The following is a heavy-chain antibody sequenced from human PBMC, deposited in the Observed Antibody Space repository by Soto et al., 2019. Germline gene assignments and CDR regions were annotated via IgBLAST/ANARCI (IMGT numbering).Heavy chain of an antibody. CDR2: IYYSGST. CDR1: GGSISSSSYY. J-gene: IGHJ4*02. Sequence: SLTCTVSGGSISSSSYYWGWIRQPPGKGLEWIGSIYYSGSTYHNPSLKSRVTISVDTSKNQFSLKLSSVTAADTAVYYCARDRAYCTSTRCYWNYDFWGQGTLVTVSS. V-gene: IGHV4-39*02. D-gene: IGHD2-2*01. CDR3: ARDRAYCTSTRCYWNYDF.